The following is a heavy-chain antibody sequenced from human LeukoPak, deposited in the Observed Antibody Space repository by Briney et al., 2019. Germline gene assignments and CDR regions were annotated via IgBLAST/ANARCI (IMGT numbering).Heavy chain of an antibody. CDR3: AKGSLGSWYYFDY. CDR2: FSRSGPDT. J-gene: IGHJ4*02. CDR1: GFTFGSSA. D-gene: IGHD6-13*01. V-gene: IGHV3-23*01. Sequence: GGSLRLSCAASGFTFGSSAMSWVRQAPGKGPEWVSTFSRSGPDTYYADSVKGRFTIFRDNSKNTLYLQMSSLRAEDTAVYYCAKGSLGSWYYFDYWGQGTLVTVSS.